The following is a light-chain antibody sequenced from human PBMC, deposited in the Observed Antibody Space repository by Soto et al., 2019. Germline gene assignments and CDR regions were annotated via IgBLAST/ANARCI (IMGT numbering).Light chain of an antibody. CDR3: QQSDSTPRT. CDR2: AAS. CDR1: QSISSY. Sequence: DIQMTQSPSSLSASVGDRVTITCRASQSISSYLNWYQQKPGKAPKLLIYAASSLQSGVPSRFSGSESGTDFILTISSRQPEDFATYFCQQSDSTPRTFGQGTKVEIK. J-gene: IGKJ1*01. V-gene: IGKV1-39*01.